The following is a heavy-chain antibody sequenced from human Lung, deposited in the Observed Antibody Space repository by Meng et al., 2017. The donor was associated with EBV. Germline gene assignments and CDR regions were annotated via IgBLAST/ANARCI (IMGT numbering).Heavy chain of an antibody. CDR2: ISGYNGNT. V-gene: IGHV1-18*01. Sequence: QVQLVQSGXEVKKXXXSVKVSCKASGYTFTSYGISWVRQAPGQGLEWMGWISGYNGNTNYAQKLQGRVTMTTDTSTSTAYMELRSLRSDDTAVYYCAREADGATFDYWGQGTMVTVSA. J-gene: IGHJ4*02. D-gene: IGHD1-26*01. CDR1: GYTFTSYG. CDR3: AREADGATFDY.